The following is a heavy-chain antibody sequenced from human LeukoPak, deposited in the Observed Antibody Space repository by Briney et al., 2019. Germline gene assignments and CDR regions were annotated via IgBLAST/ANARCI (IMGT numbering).Heavy chain of an antibody. Sequence: GGSLRLSCEASGFTFSSYGMHWVRQAPGKGLEWVAVIWYDGSNKYYADSVKGRFTISRDNSKNTLYLQMNSLRAEDTAVYYCARESGYSSSWYSEYFQHWGQGTLVTVSS. CDR3: ARESGYSSSWYSEYFQH. V-gene: IGHV3-33*01. J-gene: IGHJ1*01. D-gene: IGHD6-13*01. CDR1: GFTFSSYG. CDR2: IWYDGSNK.